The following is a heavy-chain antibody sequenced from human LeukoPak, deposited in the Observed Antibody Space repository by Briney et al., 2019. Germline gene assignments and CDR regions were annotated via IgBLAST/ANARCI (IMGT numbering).Heavy chain of an antibody. CDR3: ATDSSSYYYYMDV. V-gene: IGHV4-34*01. CDR2: INHSGST. J-gene: IGHJ6*03. Sequence: SETLSLTCAVCGGSFSGYYWSWIRQPPGKGLEWIGEINHSGSTNYNPSLKSRVTISVDTSKNQFSLKLSSVTAADTAVYYCATDSSSYYYYMDVWGKGTTVTVSS. CDR1: GGSFSGYY. D-gene: IGHD6-6*01.